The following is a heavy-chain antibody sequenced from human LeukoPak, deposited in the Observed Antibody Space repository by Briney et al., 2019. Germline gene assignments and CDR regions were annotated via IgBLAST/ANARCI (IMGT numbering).Heavy chain of an antibody. V-gene: IGHV3-48*02. CDR1: GFTFSSYS. Sequence: GGSLRLSCAASGFTFSSYSMNWVRQAPGKGLEWVSYITSSSSTIYYADSVKGRFTISRDNAKNSLYLQMNSLRDEDAAVYYYARDLYGDFPFDYWGQGTLVTVSS. CDR3: ARDLYGDFPFDY. J-gene: IGHJ4*02. CDR2: ITSSSSTI. D-gene: IGHD4-17*01.